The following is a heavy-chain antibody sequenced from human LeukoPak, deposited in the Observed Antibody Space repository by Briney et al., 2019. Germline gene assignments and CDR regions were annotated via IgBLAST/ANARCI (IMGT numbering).Heavy chain of an antibody. Sequence: SETLSLTCTVSGGSISSYYWSWIRQPPGKGLEWIGYICTSGSTNYSPSLKSRVTISVDTSKNQFSLKLSSVTAADTAVYYCARTYYYDSSGYPSDAFDIWGQGTMVTVSS. CDR2: ICTSGST. V-gene: IGHV4-4*09. J-gene: IGHJ3*02. CDR1: GGSISSYY. D-gene: IGHD3-22*01. CDR3: ARTYYYDSSGYPSDAFDI.